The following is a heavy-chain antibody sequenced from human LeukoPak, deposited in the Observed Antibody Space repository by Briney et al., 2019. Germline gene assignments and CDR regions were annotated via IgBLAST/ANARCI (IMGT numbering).Heavy chain of an antibody. D-gene: IGHD3-10*01. CDR2: IIPIFGTA. CDR3: ATIKNTYYYGSGSSTSDYYGMDV. Sequence: SVKVSCKASGGTFSSYAISWVRQAPGQGLERMGGIIPIFGTANYAQKFQGRVTITADESTSTAYMELSSLRSEDTAVYYCATIKNTYYYGSGSSTSDYYGMDVWGQGTTVTVSS. J-gene: IGHJ6*02. V-gene: IGHV1-69*13. CDR1: GGTFSSYA.